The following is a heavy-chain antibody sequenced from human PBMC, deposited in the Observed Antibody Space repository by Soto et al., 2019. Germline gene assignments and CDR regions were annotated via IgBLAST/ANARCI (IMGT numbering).Heavy chain of an antibody. Sequence: PSQTLSLTCAISGDSVSSNSAAWNWIRQSPSRGLEWLGRTYYRSKWYNDYAVSVKSRITTNPDTSKNQFSLQLNSVTPEDTAVYYCARDLQWELLQPDYYYYGMDVWGQGTTVTVS. V-gene: IGHV6-1*01. CDR2: TYYRSKWYN. CDR1: GDSVSSNSAA. CDR3: ARDLQWELLQPDYYYYGMDV. D-gene: IGHD1-26*01. J-gene: IGHJ6*02.